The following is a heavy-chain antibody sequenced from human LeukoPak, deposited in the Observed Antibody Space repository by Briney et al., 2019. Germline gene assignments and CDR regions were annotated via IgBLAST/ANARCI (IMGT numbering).Heavy chain of an antibody. CDR3: ARDLIAVAGPFDY. V-gene: IGHV4-59*12. Sequence: SETLSLTCTVSGGSISSYYWSWVRQPPGKGLEWIGCIYYSGSTNHNPSLKSRVTISVDTSKNQFSLKLSSVTAADTAVYFCARDLIAVAGPFDYWGQGTLVTVSS. D-gene: IGHD6-19*01. J-gene: IGHJ4*02. CDR1: GGSISSYY. CDR2: IYYSGST.